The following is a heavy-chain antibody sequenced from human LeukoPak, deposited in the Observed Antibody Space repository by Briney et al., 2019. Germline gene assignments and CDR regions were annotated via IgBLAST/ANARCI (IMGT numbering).Heavy chain of an antibody. V-gene: IGHV3-21*01. CDR3: ARVPAGYGYGPWEWDYYCYMDV. CDR1: RYTFSTYS. D-gene: IGHD5-18*01. CDR2: ISGRGRYM. Sequence: GGSLRLSCATCRYTFSTYSMNWVRQAPGKGLEWVSSISGRGRYMYYADAAKGRFTISRDNTKNSLFLRMNSLRAEDTAVYYCARVPAGYGYGPWEWDYYCYMDVWGTGTTVTVSS. J-gene: IGHJ6*03.